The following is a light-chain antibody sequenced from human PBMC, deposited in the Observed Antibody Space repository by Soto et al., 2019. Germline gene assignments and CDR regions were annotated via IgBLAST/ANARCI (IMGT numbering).Light chain of an antibody. CDR2: GAS. J-gene: IGKJ2*01. CDR1: QSGLYNSNNKNH. CDR3: QQYDSIPFT. Sequence: DFVMTQAPDSLAVSLGERATINCKSSQSGLYNSNNKNHLGWFQQKPGHPPKLLIYGASFRPSGVPDRFSGSESGTDFTRTISSLQDEDVAVYYCQQYDSIPFTFGQGTKREI. V-gene: IGKV4-1*01.